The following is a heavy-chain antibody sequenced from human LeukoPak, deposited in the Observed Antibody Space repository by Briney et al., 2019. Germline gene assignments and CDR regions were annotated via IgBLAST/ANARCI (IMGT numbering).Heavy chain of an antibody. Sequence: SETLTLTCTVYGGSFSDYYWYWIRQPPAKGPEWIGEINHSGSTNYNPPLKSRVTISTDTPENQFSLKVTSVTAADTAVYYCARGDTYGSYFDLWGRGTLVTVSS. CDR2: INHSGST. J-gene: IGHJ2*01. CDR3: ARGDTYGSYFDL. V-gene: IGHV4-34*01. CDR1: GGSFSDYY. D-gene: IGHD5-18*01.